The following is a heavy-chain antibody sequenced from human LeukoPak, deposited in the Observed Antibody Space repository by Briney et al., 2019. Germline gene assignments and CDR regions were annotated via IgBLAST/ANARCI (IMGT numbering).Heavy chain of an antibody. J-gene: IGHJ3*02. CDR2: VNSDESST. D-gene: IGHD2-21*01. CDR3: ASDDSYAFDI. Sequence: PGGSLRLSCAASGFTFSSRWMHWVRPAPGKGLVWVSHVNSDESSTNYADSVKGRFTISRDKPKNTLYLQMNSLRAEDTAVYYCASDDSYAFDIWGQGTMVTVSS. CDR1: GFTFSSRW. V-gene: IGHV3-74*01.